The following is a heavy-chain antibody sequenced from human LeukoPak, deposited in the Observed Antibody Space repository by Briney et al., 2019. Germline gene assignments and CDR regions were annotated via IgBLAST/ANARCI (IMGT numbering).Heavy chain of an antibody. CDR3: ARGGTIFGVVPPSFDY. CDR1: GGSISSYY. Sequence: SETLSLTCTVSGGSISSYYWSWIRQPAGKGLEWIGRIYTSGSTNYNPSLKSRVTMSVDTSKNQFSLKLSSVTAADTAVYYCARGGTIFGVVPPSFDYWGQGTLVTVSS. J-gene: IGHJ4*02. CDR2: IYTSGST. V-gene: IGHV4-4*07. D-gene: IGHD3-3*01.